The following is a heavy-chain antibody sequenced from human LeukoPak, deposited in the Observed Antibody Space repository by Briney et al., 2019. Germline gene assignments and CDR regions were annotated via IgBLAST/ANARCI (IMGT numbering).Heavy chain of an antibody. Sequence: GGSLRLSCEASGFTFASHAMNWVRQAPGKGLEWVSSISSSSSYIYYADSVKGRFTISRDNAKNSLSLQMKSLRAEDTAVYYCVRGEYSYGPLDYYYYMDVWGKGTTVTVSS. J-gene: IGHJ6*03. CDR1: GFTFASHA. D-gene: IGHD5-18*01. V-gene: IGHV3-21*01. CDR2: ISSSSSYI. CDR3: VRGEYSYGPLDYYYYMDV.